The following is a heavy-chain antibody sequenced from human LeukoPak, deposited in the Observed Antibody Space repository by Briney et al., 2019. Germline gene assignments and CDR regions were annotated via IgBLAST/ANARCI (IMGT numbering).Heavy chain of an antibody. J-gene: IGHJ4*02. V-gene: IGHV1-46*01. CDR1: GYIFTGYY. Sequence: GASVKVSCKTSGYIFTGYYIHWVRQAPGQGLEWMGMIYPRDGSTSYAQKFQGRVTVTRDTSTSTVHMELSGLRSEDTAVYYCARDQEAFDYWGQGTLVTVSS. CDR2: IYPRDGST. CDR3: ARDQEAFDY.